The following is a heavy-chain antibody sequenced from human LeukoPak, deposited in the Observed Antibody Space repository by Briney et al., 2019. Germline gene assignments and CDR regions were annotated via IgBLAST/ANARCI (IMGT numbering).Heavy chain of an antibody. J-gene: IGHJ6*03. V-gene: IGHV3-48*04. CDR2: IVGSSSTI. Sequence: GGSLRLSCAASGFSFSTYSMNWVHQAPGKGLEWVSYIVGSSSTIYYADSVKGRFTISRDNAKNSLYLQMDSLRAEDTAVYYCARGGKIAGYYYFYMDVWGKGTTVIVSS. CDR3: ARGGKIAGYYYFYMDV. D-gene: IGHD2/OR15-2a*01. CDR1: GFSFSTYS.